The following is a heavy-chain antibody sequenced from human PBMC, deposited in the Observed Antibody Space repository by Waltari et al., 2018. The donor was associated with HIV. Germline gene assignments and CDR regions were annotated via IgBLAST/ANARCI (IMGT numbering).Heavy chain of an antibody. CDR3: ARADVVGVGEADLSL. CDR1: GGTFNIPG. D-gene: IGHD1-26*01. Sequence: QVQLIQSGAAVKKPGSSVTVSCKASGGTFNIPGLNWVRQAPGQGLEWMGRLISFLEIANYARQFQGRVTITADKSTNTAYMELSSLKSEDTAVYYCARADVVGVGEADLSLWGQGTLVTVSS. V-gene: IGHV1-69*04. J-gene: IGHJ4*02. CDR2: LISFLEIA.